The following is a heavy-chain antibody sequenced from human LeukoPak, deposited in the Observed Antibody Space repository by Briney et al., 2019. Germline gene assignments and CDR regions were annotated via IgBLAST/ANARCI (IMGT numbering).Heavy chain of an antibody. CDR3: ARGSKFMTTVEGYYFDY. Sequence: ASVKVSCKASGGTFSSYAISWVRQAPGQGLEWMGGIIPIFGTANYAQKFQGRVTMTRNTSISTAYMELSSLRSEDTAVYYCARGSKFMTTVEGYYFDYWGQGTLVTVSS. J-gene: IGHJ4*02. D-gene: IGHD4-23*01. CDR1: GGTFSSYA. CDR2: IIPIFGTA. V-gene: IGHV1-69*05.